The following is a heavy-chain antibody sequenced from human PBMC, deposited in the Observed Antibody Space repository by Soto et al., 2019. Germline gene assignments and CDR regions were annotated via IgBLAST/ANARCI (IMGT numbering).Heavy chain of an antibody. CDR2: IYYSGST. CDR1: GGSISSYY. J-gene: IGHJ3*02. D-gene: IGHD3-3*01. V-gene: IGHV4-59*01. CDR3: ARDHVGDTIFGVVSDAFDI. Sequence: SETLSLTCTVSGGSISSYYWSWIRQPPGKGLEWIGYIYYSGSTNYNPSLKGRVTISVDTSKNQFSLKLSSVTAADTAVYYCARDHVGDTIFGVVSDAFDIWGQGTMVTVSS.